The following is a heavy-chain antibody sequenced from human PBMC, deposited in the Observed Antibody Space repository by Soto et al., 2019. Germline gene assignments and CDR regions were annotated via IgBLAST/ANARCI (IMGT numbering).Heavy chain of an antibody. D-gene: IGHD2-15*01. V-gene: IGHV4-30-2*01. CDR1: GGSISSGGYS. CDR2: IYHSGST. CDR3: ARGGGRDGYYFDY. Sequence: LSLPCAVSGGSISSGGYSWSWIRQPPGKGLEWIGYIYHSGSTYYNPSLKSRVTISVDTSKNQFSLKLSSVTAADTAVYYCARGGGRDGYYFDYWGQGTLVTVS. J-gene: IGHJ4*02.